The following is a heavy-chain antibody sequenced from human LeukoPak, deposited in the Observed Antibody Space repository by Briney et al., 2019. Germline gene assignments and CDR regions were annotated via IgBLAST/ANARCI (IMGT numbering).Heavy chain of an antibody. Sequence: GGSLRLSCAASGFTFSSYSMNWVCQAPGKGLEWVSSISSSSSYIYYADSVKGRFTISRDNAKNSLYLQMNSLRAEDTAVYYCARALKGYSSSWYGIVDYWGQGTLVTVSS. D-gene: IGHD6-13*01. CDR1: GFTFSSYS. J-gene: IGHJ4*02. CDR3: ARALKGYSSSWYGIVDY. CDR2: ISSSSSYI. V-gene: IGHV3-21*01.